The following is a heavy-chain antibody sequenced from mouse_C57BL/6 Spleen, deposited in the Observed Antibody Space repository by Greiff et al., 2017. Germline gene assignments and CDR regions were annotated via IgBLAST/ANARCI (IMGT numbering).Heavy chain of an antibody. CDR2: ILPGSGST. CDR3: ASYYYGSSEAWFAY. CDR1: GYTFTGYW. Sequence: QVQLQQSGAELMKPGASVKLSCKATGYTFTGYWIEWVKQRPGHGLEWIGEILPGSGSTNYNAKFKGKATFTADTSSNTAYMQLSSLTTEDSAIYYCASYYYGSSEAWFAYWGQGTLVTVSA. D-gene: IGHD1-1*01. V-gene: IGHV1-9*01. J-gene: IGHJ3*01.